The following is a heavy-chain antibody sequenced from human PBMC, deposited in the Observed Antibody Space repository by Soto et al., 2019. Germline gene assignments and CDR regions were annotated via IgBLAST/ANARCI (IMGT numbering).Heavy chain of an antibody. CDR2: ISYDGSNK. Sequence: QVQLVESGGGVVQPGRSLRLSCAASGFTFSSYAMHWVRQAPGKGLEWVAVISYDGSNKYYADSVKGRFTISRDNSKNALYLPMNSRRAEDTAVYYCARAFDFWSGYRNWFDPWGQGTLVTVSS. CDR3: ARAFDFWSGYRNWFDP. V-gene: IGHV3-30-3*01. J-gene: IGHJ5*02. D-gene: IGHD3-3*01. CDR1: GFTFSSYA.